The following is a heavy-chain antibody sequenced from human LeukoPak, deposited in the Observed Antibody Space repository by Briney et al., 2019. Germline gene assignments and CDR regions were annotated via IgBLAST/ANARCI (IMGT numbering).Heavy chain of an antibody. CDR1: GGSISSYY. CDR3: ARRVSARAADY. Sequence: SETLSLTCTVSGGSISSYYWSWIRQPPGKGLEWIGYIYYSGSTNYNPSLKSRVTISVDTSKNQFSLKLSSVTAADTAVYYCARRVSARAADYWGQGTLVTVSS. CDR2: IYYSGST. V-gene: IGHV4-59*12. J-gene: IGHJ4*02. D-gene: IGHD6-13*01.